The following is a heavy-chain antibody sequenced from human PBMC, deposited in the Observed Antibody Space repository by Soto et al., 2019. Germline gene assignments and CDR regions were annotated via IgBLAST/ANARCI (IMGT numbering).Heavy chain of an antibody. D-gene: IGHD1-1*01. CDR3: AKAVGRDGYTPVGY. V-gene: IGHV3-30*18. CDR2: VSYDGSNK. Sequence: QVQLVESGGGVVQPGRSLRLSCAASGFTFSSYGMHWVRQAPGKGLDWVAIVSYDGSNKYYADSVKGRITISRDNSENTLYLKMDSLRAEDTAVYYCAKAVGRDGYTPVGYWGQGTLVNVSS. CDR1: GFTFSSYG. J-gene: IGHJ4*02.